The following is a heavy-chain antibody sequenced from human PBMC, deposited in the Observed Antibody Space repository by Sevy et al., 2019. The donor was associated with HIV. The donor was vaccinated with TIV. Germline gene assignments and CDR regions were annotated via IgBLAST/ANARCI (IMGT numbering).Heavy chain of an antibody. CDR1: GFTFRSYG. CDR3: AKDRSRRYYDILTGYFKGDALDI. D-gene: IGHD3-9*01. CDR2: IWYDGTNQ. V-gene: IGHV3-30*02. Sequence: GGSLRLSCAASGFTFRSYGMHWVRQAPGKGLEWVAFIWYDGTNQYYVDSVKGRFTISRDNSKDTLYLQMNSLRAEDTAVYYCAKDRSRRYYDILTGYFKGDALDIWGQGTMVTVS. J-gene: IGHJ3*02.